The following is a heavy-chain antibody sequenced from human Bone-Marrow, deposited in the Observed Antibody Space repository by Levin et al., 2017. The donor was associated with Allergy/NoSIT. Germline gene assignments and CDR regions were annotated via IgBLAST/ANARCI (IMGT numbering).Heavy chain of an antibody. CDR1: GFTFSSYG. V-gene: IGHV3-30*18. CDR2: VSYDGANK. D-gene: IGHD4-17*01. J-gene: IGHJ4*02. Sequence: GESLKISCAASGFTFSSYGMHWVRQTPGLGLEWVAVVSYDGANKYYADSVKGRFTISRDNSNNTLLLQLSSLRPEDTAIYYCAKDRSFYGDFGTYLDSWGQGTLVTVSS. CDR3: AKDRSFYGDFGTYLDS.